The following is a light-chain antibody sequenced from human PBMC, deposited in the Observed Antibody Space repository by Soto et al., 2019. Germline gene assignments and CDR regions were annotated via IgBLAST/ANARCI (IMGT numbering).Light chain of an antibody. Sequence: DIQMTQSPSTLSAAAGDRVTITCRASQSINSWLAWYQQKPGKAPKLLINKASNLESGVPSRFSGSGSGTEFTLTINSLQPDDFATYYCQQYNSYSTWTFGQGTKVDI. V-gene: IGKV1-5*03. CDR2: KAS. CDR1: QSINSW. J-gene: IGKJ1*01. CDR3: QQYNSYSTWT.